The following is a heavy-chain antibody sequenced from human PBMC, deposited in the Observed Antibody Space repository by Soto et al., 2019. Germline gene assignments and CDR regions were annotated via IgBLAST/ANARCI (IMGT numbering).Heavy chain of an antibody. D-gene: IGHD3-22*01. Sequence: VASVKVSCKASGGTFSSYAISWVRQAPGQGLEWMGGIIPIFGTANYAQKFQGRVTITADESTSTAYMELSSLRSEDTAVYYCARVLDYYDSSGYYGYWGQGALVTVSS. V-gene: IGHV1-69*13. CDR3: ARVLDYYDSSGYYGY. CDR1: GGTFSSYA. J-gene: IGHJ4*02. CDR2: IIPIFGTA.